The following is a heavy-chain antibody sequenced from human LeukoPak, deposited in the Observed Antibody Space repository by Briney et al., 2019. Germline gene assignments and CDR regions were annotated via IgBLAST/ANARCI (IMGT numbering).Heavy chain of an antibody. CDR1: GFTFSSYW. CDR2: IKQDGSEK. J-gene: IGHJ3*02. CDR3: ASYDGSGSYYRNDAFDI. Sequence: PGGSLRLSCAASGFTFSSYWMSWVRQAPGKGLEWVANIKQDGSEKYYVDSVKGRFTISRDNAKNSLYLQMNSLRAEDTAVYYCASYDGSGSYYRNDAFDIWGQGTMVTVSS. V-gene: IGHV3-7*01. D-gene: IGHD3-10*01.